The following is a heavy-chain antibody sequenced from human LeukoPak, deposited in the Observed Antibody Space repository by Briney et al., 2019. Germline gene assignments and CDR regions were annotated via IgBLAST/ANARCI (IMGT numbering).Heavy chain of an antibody. V-gene: IGHV4-39*02. J-gene: IGHJ4*02. D-gene: IGHD6-19*01. Sequence: SETLSLTCTVSGGSIRSSYYYWGWIRQPPGKGLEWIGSIYDSGSTYYNPSLKSRVTISVDTSKNQFSLKLNSVTAADTAVYYCTREYSSGWSGTGYWGQGTLVTVSS. CDR1: GGSIRSSYYY. CDR2: IYDSGST. CDR3: TREYSSGWSGTGY.